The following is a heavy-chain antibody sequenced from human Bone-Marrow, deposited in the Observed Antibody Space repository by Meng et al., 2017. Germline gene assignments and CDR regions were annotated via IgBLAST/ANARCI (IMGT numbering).Heavy chain of an antibody. Sequence: EVQVVESGVGFVKPGVSLRLSCAASGFTFSNAWMTWVRQAPGKGLEWIGRMKSNVDGGTVDYAVAVKGRFFISRDDSENTFYLQMNSLKTEDTAVYYCSGHVDYWGHGTLVTVSS. J-gene: IGHJ4*01. CDR2: MKSNVDGGTV. CDR1: GFTFSNAW. CDR3: SGHVDY. V-gene: IGHV3-15*01.